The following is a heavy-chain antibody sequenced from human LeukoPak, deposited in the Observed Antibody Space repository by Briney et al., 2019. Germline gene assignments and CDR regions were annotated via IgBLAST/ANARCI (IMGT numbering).Heavy chain of an antibody. D-gene: IGHD3-10*01. Sequence: PGGSLRLSCAASGFTFSSYAMSWARQAPGKGLEWVSAISGSGGSTYYADSVKGRFTISRDNAKNSLYLQMNSLRAEDTALYHCARSLMVRGVINDAFDIWGQGTMVTVSS. V-gene: IGHV3-23*01. CDR1: GFTFSSYA. CDR2: ISGSGGST. CDR3: ARSLMVRGVINDAFDI. J-gene: IGHJ3*02.